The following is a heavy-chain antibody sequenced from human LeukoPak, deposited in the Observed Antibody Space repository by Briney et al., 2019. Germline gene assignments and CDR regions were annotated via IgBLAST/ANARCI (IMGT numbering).Heavy chain of an antibody. CDR3: ARDQRSSSWFDY. D-gene: IGHD6-13*01. Sequence: PGGSLRLSCAASGFPFTSYSMNWVRQAPGKGLEWVSSIGGRSDYIYYADSVKGRFTISRDSSKNTVYLQMNSLRAEDTAVYYCARDQRSSSWFDYWGQGTLVTVSS. CDR2: IGGRSDYI. V-gene: IGHV3-21*01. CDR1: GFPFTSYS. J-gene: IGHJ4*02.